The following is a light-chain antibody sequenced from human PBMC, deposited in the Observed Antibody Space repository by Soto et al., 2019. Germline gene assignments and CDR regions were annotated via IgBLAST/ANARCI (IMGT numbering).Light chain of an antibody. J-gene: IGKJ4*01. CDR3: QQCSNWPLT. CDR1: QSVSSY. CDR2: DAS. Sequence: ESGFPQSAGALSFSAGGIATLSCMASQSVSSYLAWYQQKPGQAPRLLIYDASNRATGIPARFGGSGSGTDFTLTISSLEPEDFAVYYCQQCSNWPLTFGGGTKVDIK. V-gene: IGKV3-11*01.